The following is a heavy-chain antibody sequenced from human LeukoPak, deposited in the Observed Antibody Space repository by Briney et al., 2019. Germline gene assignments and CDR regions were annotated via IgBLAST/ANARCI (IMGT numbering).Heavy chain of an antibody. CDR1: GGSISSSSYY. J-gene: IGHJ4*02. D-gene: IGHD3-10*01. V-gene: IGHV4-39*01. CDR3: ARRGDERTFDY. CDR2: IYYSGST. Sequence: SETLSLTCTVSGGSISSSSYYWGWIRQPPGKGLEWIGSIYYSGSTYYNPSLKSRVTISVDTSKNQFSLKLSPVTAADTAVYYCARRGDERTFDYWGQGTLVTVSS.